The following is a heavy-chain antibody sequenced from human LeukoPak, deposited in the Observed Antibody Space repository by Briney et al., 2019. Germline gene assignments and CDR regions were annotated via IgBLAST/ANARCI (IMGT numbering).Heavy chain of an antibody. Sequence: PSETLSLTCTVSGGSISTSSYFWGWIRQPPGKGLEWIGSIYYSGITFYNPSLKSRLTISVDTSKNQFSLKLTSVTAADTAVYYCARPLDTTFSNAFDIWGQGTMVTVSS. J-gene: IGHJ3*02. CDR2: IYYSGIT. D-gene: IGHD2/OR15-2a*01. CDR1: GGSISTSSYF. V-gene: IGHV4-39*01. CDR3: ARPLDTTFSNAFDI.